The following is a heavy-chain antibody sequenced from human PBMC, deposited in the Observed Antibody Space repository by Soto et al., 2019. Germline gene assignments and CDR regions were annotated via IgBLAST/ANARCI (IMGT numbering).Heavy chain of an antibody. V-gene: IGHV1-18*01. J-gene: IGHJ4*02. CDR3: ATRSPAFDY. CDR1: GYTFTSYG. Sequence: QVQLVQSGPEVKKPGASVKVSCKTSGYTFTSYGISWVRQAPGQGLEGMGWISTYKGNTNYSQKFQGRVTTTTDTSTSTDYMELRSLRSDDTAVYYCATRSPAFDYWGQGNLVTVSS. CDR2: ISTYKGNT.